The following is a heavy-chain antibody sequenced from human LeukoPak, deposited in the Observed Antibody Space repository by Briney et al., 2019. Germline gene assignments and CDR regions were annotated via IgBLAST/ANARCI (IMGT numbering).Heavy chain of an antibody. D-gene: IGHD3-9*01. CDR2: IYYSGST. CDR3: ARLRLRYFDWLPFDYYMDV. J-gene: IGHJ6*03. CDR1: GGSISSYY. Sequence: SETLSLTCTVSGGSISSYYWSWIRQPPGKGPEWIGYIYYSGSTNYNPSLKSRVTISVDTSKNQFSLKLSSVTAADTAVYYCARLRLRYFDWLPFDYYMDVWGKGTTVTVSS. V-gene: IGHV4-59*08.